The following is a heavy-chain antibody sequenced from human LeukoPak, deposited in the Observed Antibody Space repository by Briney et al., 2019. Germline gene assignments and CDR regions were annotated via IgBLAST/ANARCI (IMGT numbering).Heavy chain of an antibody. D-gene: IGHD3-10*01. V-gene: IGHV4-4*07. CDR2: IYTSGST. Sequence: SETLSLTCTVSGGSISSYYWSWIRQPAGKGLEWIGHIYTSGSTNYNPSLKSRVTMSVDTSKNQFSLKLSSVTAADTAVYYCARVGAYYYGSGSYYNAVFDYWGQGTLVTVSS. CDR1: GGSISSYY. J-gene: IGHJ4*02. CDR3: ARVGAYYYGSGSYYNAVFDY.